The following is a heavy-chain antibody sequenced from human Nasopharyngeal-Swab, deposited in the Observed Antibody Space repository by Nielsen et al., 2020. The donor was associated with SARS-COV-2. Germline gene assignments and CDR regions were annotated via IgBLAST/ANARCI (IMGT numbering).Heavy chain of an antibody. V-gene: IGHV3-53*01. Sequence: GESLKISCAASGFTVSNNYMTWVRQAPGKGLEWVSLIYSGGSTYYADSVKGRFTISRDNSKNTLYLQMNSLRAEDTAVYYCAKVRDSNYYYGMDVWGQGTTVTVSS. CDR1: GFTVSNNY. CDR2: IYSGGST. CDR3: AKVRDSNYYYGMDV. J-gene: IGHJ6*02.